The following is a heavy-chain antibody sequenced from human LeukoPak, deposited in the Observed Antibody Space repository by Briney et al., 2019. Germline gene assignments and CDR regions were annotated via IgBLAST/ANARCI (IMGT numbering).Heavy chain of an antibody. Sequence: PGRSLRLSCAASGFTFSSYGMHWVRQAPGKGLEWVSAISGSGGSTYYADSVKGRFTISRDNSKNTLYLQMNSLRAEDTAVYYCAKDRLVSGEAWGQGTLVTVSS. CDR1: GFTFSSYG. CDR2: ISGSGGST. J-gene: IGHJ5*02. V-gene: IGHV3-23*01. D-gene: IGHD6-19*01. CDR3: AKDRLVSGEA.